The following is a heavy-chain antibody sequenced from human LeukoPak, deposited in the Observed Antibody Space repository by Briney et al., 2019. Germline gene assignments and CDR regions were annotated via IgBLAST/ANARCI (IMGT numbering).Heavy chain of an antibody. V-gene: IGHV5-51*01. CDR3: ARRGYCSGGSCSAEYFQH. D-gene: IGHD2-15*01. Sequence: GESLKISCKGSGYSFTSYWIGWLRQMPGKGLERMGFIFPGDSDTRYSPSFQGQVTISADKSISTAYLQWSSLKASDTAMYYCARRGYCSGGSCSAEYFQHWGQGTLVTVSS. CDR1: GYSFTSYW. J-gene: IGHJ1*01. CDR2: IFPGDSDT.